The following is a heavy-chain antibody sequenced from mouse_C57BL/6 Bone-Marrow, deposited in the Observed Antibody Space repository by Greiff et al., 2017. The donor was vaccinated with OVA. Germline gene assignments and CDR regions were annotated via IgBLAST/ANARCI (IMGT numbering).Heavy chain of an antibody. Sequence: EVQLQESGGGLVKPGGSLKLSCAASGFTFSSYTMSWVRQTPEKRLEWVATISGGGGNTYYPDSVKGRFTISRDNAKNTLYLQMSSLRSEDTALYYCARRRNDGYFRFAYWGQGTLVTVSA. D-gene: IGHD2-3*01. CDR3: ARRRNDGYFRFAY. CDR2: ISGGGGNT. V-gene: IGHV5-9*01. J-gene: IGHJ3*01. CDR1: GFTFSSYT.